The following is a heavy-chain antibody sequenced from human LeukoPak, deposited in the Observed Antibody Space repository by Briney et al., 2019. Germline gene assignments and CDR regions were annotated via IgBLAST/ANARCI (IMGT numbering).Heavy chain of an antibody. Sequence: SGTLSLTCAVSSGSIFSSNWWSWVRQPPGKGLEWIGQIFHSGSTTYSPSLKSRVTISVDKSKNQFSLRLTSVTAADTAVYYCARSPTKRVPEDYWGQGTLVTVSS. D-gene: IGHD2-2*01. CDR2: IFHSGST. J-gene: IGHJ4*02. CDR3: ARSPTKRVPEDY. CDR1: SGSIFSSNW. V-gene: IGHV4-4*02.